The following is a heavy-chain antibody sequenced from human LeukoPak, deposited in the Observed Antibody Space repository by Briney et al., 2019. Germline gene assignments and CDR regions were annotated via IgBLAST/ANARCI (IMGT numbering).Heavy chain of an antibody. CDR1: GFTFSSYA. V-gene: IGHV3-30*04. Sequence: GRSLRLSCAASGFTFSSYAMYWVRQAPGKGLEWVAVISYDGSDKFYADSVKGRFTISRDSSKNTLYLQMNSLRPEDTAVYYCTTVGGLSYYYYYMDVWGKGTTVTVSS. CDR3: TTVGGLSYYYYYMDV. D-gene: IGHD2-15*01. J-gene: IGHJ6*03. CDR2: ISYDGSDK.